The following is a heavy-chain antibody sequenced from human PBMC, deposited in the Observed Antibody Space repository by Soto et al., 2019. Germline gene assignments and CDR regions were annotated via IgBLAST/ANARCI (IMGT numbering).Heavy chain of an antibody. V-gene: IGHV1-18*01. CDR2: ISAYSGDT. CDR1: GYTFTTFG. Sequence: QVQLVQSGAEVRKPGASVRVSCTASGYTFTTFGISWVRQAPGQGLEWMGWISAYSGDTDYAQKLQGRVTMTTDTSTSTAYMELRSLRSDDTAVYYCARGSRSGYYYGYWGQGTLVTVSS. J-gene: IGHJ4*02. CDR3: ARGSRSGYYYGY. D-gene: IGHD3-3*01.